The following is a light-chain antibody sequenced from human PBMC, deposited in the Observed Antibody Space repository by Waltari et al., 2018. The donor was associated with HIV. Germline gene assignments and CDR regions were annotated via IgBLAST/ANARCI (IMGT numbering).Light chain of an antibody. V-gene: IGKV3-15*01. CDR3: HQYKLRQTT. CDR2: GAS. Sequence: EVVMRQSPATLSVSPGESATLSCRASQDIGNDLACYQQRRGQAPRLLIYGASTRATGTPAWFSGSGSGTEFTLPASNLEAEDFSVYSCHQYKLRQTTFGGGTKVEMK. CDR1: QDIGND. J-gene: IGKJ4*01.